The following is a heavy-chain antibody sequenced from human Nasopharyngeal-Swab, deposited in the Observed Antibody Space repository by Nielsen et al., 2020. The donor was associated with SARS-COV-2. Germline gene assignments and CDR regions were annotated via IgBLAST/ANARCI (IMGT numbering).Heavy chain of an antibody. CDR1: GASISTSSYY. J-gene: IGHJ4*02. D-gene: IGHD4-17*01. V-gene: IGHV4-39*01. CDR2: FSYSGST. Sequence: SETLSLTCTVSGASISTSSYYWGWIRQPPGKGREWIGSFSYSGSTYYNPSLKSRVTISVHPSKNQFSLNLSSVTAADTSVFFCARLETRCDVPYYFDYWGQGTLVTVSS. CDR3: ARLETRCDVPYYFDY.